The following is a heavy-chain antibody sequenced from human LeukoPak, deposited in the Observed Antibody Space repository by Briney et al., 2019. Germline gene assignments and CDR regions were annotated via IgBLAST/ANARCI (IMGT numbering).Heavy chain of an antibody. V-gene: IGHV4-61*02. Sequence: PSETLSLTCTVSGGSISSGSYFWCWIRQSAGKGLEWIGRVHTSGSTNSNPSLRSRVTISIDTSKNQFSLKLSSVTAADTAVYYCARHSSAGRGWFDPWGQGTLVTVSS. CDR1: GGSISSGSYF. CDR2: VHTSGST. J-gene: IGHJ5*02. CDR3: ARHSSAGRGWFDP. D-gene: IGHD6-19*01.